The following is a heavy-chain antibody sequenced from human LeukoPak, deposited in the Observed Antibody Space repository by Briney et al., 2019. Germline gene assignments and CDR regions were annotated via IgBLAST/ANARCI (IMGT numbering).Heavy chain of an antibody. CDR1: GVSISSGGYY. J-gene: IGHJ4*02. V-gene: IGHV4-31*03. CDR3: ARVPAYCGGDCYFDY. CDR2: IYYSGST. D-gene: IGHD2-21*02. Sequence: PSETLSLTCTVSGVSISSGGYYWSWIRQHPGKGLEWIGYIYYSGSTYYNPSLKSRVTISVDTSKNQFSLKLSSVTAADTAVYYCARVPAYCGGDCYFDYWGQGTLVTVSS.